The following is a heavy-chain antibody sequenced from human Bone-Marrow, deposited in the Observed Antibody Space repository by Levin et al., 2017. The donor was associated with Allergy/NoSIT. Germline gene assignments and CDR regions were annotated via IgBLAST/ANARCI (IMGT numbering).Heavy chain of an antibody. Sequence: AGGSLRLSCAASGLIFSNYAMNWVRQAPGKGLEWVSQISGSGSNTHYADYVRGRFTFSRDNSNNTVYLQMNSLRADDTAVYYCAGYDTSGYHSPFDYWGQGTLVTVSS. D-gene: IGHD3-22*01. V-gene: IGHV3-23*01. J-gene: IGHJ4*02. CDR1: GLIFSNYA. CDR2: ISGSGSNT. CDR3: AGYDTSGYHSPFDY.